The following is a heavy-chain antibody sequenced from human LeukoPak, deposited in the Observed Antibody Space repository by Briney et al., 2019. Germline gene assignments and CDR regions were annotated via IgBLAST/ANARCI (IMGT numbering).Heavy chain of an antibody. CDR2: IDHSGST. D-gene: IGHD2-15*01. Sequence: SETLSLTCAVYGGSFSGYYWSWIRQPPGKGLEWIGEIDHSGSTNYNPSLKSRVTISVDTSKNQFSLKLSSVSAADTAVYYCARGLVIAELSSAWFDPWGQGTLVTVSS. J-gene: IGHJ5*02. V-gene: IGHV4-34*01. CDR3: ARGLVIAELSSAWFDP. CDR1: GGSFSGYY.